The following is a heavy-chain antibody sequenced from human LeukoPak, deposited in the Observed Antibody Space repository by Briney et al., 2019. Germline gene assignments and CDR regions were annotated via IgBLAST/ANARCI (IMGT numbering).Heavy chain of an antibody. Sequence: GGSLRLSCSASGFMFSYYDMHWVRQVPGKGLEWVGLISYDGRNKTYADSVKGRFTLSRDNSRNILYLDMNSLRVADTGVYYYTKRGPAGIVPDGVGRMTWGQGTVVTVSS. CDR3: TKRGPAGIVPDGVGRMT. D-gene: IGHD1-26*01. J-gene: IGHJ5*02. CDR2: ISYDGRNK. V-gene: IGHV3-30*02. CDR1: GFMFSYYD.